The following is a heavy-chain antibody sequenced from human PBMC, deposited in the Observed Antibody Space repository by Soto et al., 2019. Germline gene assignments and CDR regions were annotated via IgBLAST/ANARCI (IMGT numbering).Heavy chain of an antibody. CDR1: GFSLSTSGVG. Sequence: QITLKESGPTLVKPTQTHTLTCTFSGFSLSTSGVGVGWIRQPPGKALDWLALIYWDDDKRYSPSLKSRLTTTKDTSKNQVVLTTTNMNPVDTATYYCANSPPQNYHFWSGYYNINVWGQGTTVTVSS. CDR3: ANSPPQNYHFWSGYYNINV. V-gene: IGHV2-5*02. CDR2: IYWDDDK. D-gene: IGHD3-3*01. J-gene: IGHJ6*02.